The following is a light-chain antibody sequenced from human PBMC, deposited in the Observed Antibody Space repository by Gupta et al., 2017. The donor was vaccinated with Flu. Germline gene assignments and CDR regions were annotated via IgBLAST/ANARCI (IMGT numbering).Light chain of an antibody. V-gene: IGLV3-25*02. CDR2: KDS. CDR1: SLPKQY. CDR3: QSADGSGNHV. J-gene: IGLJ1*01. Sequence: SYELTQPQSVSVSTGQTATITCSGDSLPKQYAYWYQQKVGQVPVVVIYKDSQRPSGIPERFSGSGSGTTVTLTISGVQAEDEADYYCQSADGSGNHVFGAGTKLTVL.